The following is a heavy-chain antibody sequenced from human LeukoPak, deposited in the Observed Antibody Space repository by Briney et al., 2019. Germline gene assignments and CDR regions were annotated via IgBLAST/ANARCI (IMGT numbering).Heavy chain of an antibody. D-gene: IGHD1/OR15-1a*01. J-gene: IGHJ4*02. CDR2: HSHSGSA. CDR3: ARYQTGTMFAA. CDR1: GASINSDTYY. V-gene: IGHV4-39*07. Sequence: SDTLSLTCTVSGASINSDTYYWGWIRQPPGKGLEWIGTHSHSGSAYYNPSLRRRITMSLDTSENQLSLKLYSVIAADTAIYYCARYQTGTMFAAWGQGNLVTISS.